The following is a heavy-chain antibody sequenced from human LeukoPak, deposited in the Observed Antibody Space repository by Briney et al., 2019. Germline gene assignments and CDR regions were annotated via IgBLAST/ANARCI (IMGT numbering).Heavy chain of an antibody. Sequence: PSETLSLTCTVSGGSISSYYWSWIRQPPGKGLEWIGSVYYTGSTYYNPSLKSRVTISIDTSKNQFSLKLSSVTAADTAVYYCASQRGYTVTKPFDYWGQGTLVTVSS. V-gene: IGHV4-39*01. CDR3: ASQRGYTVTKPFDY. CDR1: GGSISSYY. J-gene: IGHJ4*02. D-gene: IGHD4-17*01. CDR2: VYYTGST.